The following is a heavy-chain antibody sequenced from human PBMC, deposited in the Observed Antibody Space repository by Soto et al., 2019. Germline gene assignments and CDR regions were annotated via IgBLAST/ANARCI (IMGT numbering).Heavy chain of an antibody. J-gene: IGHJ4*02. CDR1: SGSFSGYY. CDR2: ISQSGNT. Sequence: SETLSLTCSIYSGSFSGYYWGWIRQPPGKGLEWIGGISQSGNTNYSPSLKSRVSISIDTSKKQFSLNLASVSAADTAVYYCARAPKVSGSSQTRPGFWGQGTLVTVSS. V-gene: IGHV4-34*01. CDR3: ARAPKVSGSSQTRPGF. D-gene: IGHD6-6*01.